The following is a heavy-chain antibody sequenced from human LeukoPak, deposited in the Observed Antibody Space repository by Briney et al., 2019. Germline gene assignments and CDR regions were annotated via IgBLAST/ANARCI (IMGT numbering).Heavy chain of an antibody. CDR2: ISGSGGST. CDR3: ARVRVTGYPADYYYYGMDV. V-gene: IGHV3-23*01. CDR1: GFTFSSYA. J-gene: IGHJ6*02. Sequence: PGGSLRLSCAASGFTFSSYAMSWVRQAPGKGLEWVSAISGSGGSTYYADSVKGRFTISRDNAKNSLYLQMNSLRAEDTAVYYCARVRVTGYPADYYYYGMDVWGQGTTVTVSS. D-gene: IGHD3-9*01.